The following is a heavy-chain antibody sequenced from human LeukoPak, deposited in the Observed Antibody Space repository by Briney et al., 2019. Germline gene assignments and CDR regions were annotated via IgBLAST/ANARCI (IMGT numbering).Heavy chain of an antibody. Sequence: ASVKVSCKASGYTFTGDYIHWVRQAPGQGLEWMGWIHPNSGGKTYAQKFQGRVTMTRDTSISTAYMEVSRLRSDDTAVYYCAREKQGGDFDYWGRGTLVTVSS. D-gene: IGHD3-16*01. V-gene: IGHV1-2*02. CDR1: GYTFTGDY. CDR2: IHPNSGGK. J-gene: IGHJ4*02. CDR3: AREKQGGDFDY.